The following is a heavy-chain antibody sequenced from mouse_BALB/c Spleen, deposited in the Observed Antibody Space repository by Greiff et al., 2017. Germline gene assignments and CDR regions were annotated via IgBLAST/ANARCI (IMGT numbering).Heavy chain of an antibody. CDR1: GFNIKDYY. Sequence: EVKLQESGAELVRSGASVKLSCTASGFNIKDYYMHWVKQRPEQGLEWIGWIDPENGDTEYAPKFQGKATMTADTSSNTAYLQLSSLTSEDTAVYYCNARSTMITTTWYFDVWGAGTTVTVSS. V-gene: IGHV14-4*02. D-gene: IGHD2-4*01. J-gene: IGHJ1*01. CDR2: IDPENGDT. CDR3: NARSTMITTTWYFDV.